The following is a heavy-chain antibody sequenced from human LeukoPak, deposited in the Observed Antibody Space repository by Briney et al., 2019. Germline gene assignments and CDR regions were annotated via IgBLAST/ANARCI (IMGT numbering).Heavy chain of an antibody. J-gene: IGHJ3*02. Sequence: ASVKVSCKASGYTFTRHAINWVRQAPGQGLEWMGGIIPIFGTANYAQKFQGRVTITTDESTSTAYMELSSLRSEDTAVYYCARAGYSYGLWDAFDIWGQGTMVTVSS. CDR1: GYTFTRHA. CDR2: IIPIFGTA. V-gene: IGHV1-69*05. D-gene: IGHD5-18*01. CDR3: ARAGYSYGLWDAFDI.